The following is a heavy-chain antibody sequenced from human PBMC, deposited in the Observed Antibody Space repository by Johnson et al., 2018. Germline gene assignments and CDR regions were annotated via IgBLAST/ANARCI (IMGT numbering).Heavy chain of an antibody. J-gene: IGHJ3*02. CDR3: AKDLNKLSLSRAFDI. CDR1: GFRFSNYA. CDR2: VSDYRDAA. D-gene: IGHD1-1*01. Sequence: VQLVQSGGGLVQPGGSMRLSCAASGFRFSNYAMSWVRQAPGTGLEWVSTVSDYRDAAYYADSVRGRFTISRDNSKNTVYLQMQSLRAEDTALYYCAKDLNKLSLSRAFDIWGQGTMVTVSS. V-gene: IGHV3-23*04.